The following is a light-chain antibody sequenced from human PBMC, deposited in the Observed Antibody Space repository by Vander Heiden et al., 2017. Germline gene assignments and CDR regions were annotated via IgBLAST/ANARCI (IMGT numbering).Light chain of an antibody. CDR3: QQYNSYSLYT. Sequence: DIQMTQSPSTLSASVGDRVTITCRASQSISSWLDWYQQKPGKAPKLLIYDASSLESGVPSRFSGSGSGTEFTLTISSLQPDDFATYYCQQYNSYSLYTFGQGTKLEIK. CDR1: QSISSW. CDR2: DAS. V-gene: IGKV1-5*01. J-gene: IGKJ2*01.